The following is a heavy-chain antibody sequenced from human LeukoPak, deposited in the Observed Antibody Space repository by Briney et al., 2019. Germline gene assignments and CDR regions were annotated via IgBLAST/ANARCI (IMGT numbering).Heavy chain of an antibody. J-gene: IGHJ3*02. D-gene: IGHD6-13*01. CDR2: IYYSGST. Sequence: SETLSPTCTVSGGSISSYYWSWIRQPPGKGLEWIGYIYYSGSTNYNPSLKSRVTISVDTSKNQFSLKLSSVTAADTAVYYCARAQDSSWYLHAFDIWGQGTMVTVSS. CDR3: ARAQDSSWYLHAFDI. V-gene: IGHV4-59*01. CDR1: GGSISSYY.